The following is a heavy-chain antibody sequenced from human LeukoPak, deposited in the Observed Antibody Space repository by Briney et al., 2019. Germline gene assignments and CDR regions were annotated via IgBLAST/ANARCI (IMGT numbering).Heavy chain of an antibody. CDR2: ISGSGGST. V-gene: IGHV3-23*01. CDR3: AKDRRPTTKDTGLLGY. Sequence: GGSLRLSCAASGFTFSSYAMSWFRQAPGKGLEWVSAISGSGGSTYYADSVKGRFTISRDNSKNTLYLQMNSLRAEDTAVYYCAKDRRPTTKDTGLLGYWGQGTLVTVSS. D-gene: IGHD5-18*01. CDR1: GFTFSSYA. J-gene: IGHJ4*02.